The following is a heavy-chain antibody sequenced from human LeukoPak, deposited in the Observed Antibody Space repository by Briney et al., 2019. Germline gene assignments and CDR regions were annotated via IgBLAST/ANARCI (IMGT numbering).Heavy chain of an antibody. CDR1: GFTVSSNH. V-gene: IGHV3-66*01. D-gene: IGHD7-27*01. Sequence: GGSLRLSCAASGFTVSSNHMSWVRQAPGKGREWVTVIYSGGAIYYADSVKGRFTISRDNSKNTVYLEMNSLRAEDTAVYYCARDGENHYYDYWGQGTLVTVST. J-gene: IGHJ4*02. CDR3: ARDGENHYYDY. CDR2: IYSGGAI.